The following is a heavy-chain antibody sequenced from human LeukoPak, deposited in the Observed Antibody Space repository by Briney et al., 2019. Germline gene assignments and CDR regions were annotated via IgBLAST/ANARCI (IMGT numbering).Heavy chain of an antibody. Sequence: ASVKVSCKASGYTFTSYYIHWVRQAPGQGLEWMGWINPNTGGTHYTQKFQDRVAMTRDTSFSTAYMELSSLSSDDTAVYYCARERLIAVASFDPWGQGTLVTVSS. J-gene: IGHJ5*02. CDR2: INPNTGGT. V-gene: IGHV1-2*02. CDR1: GYTFTSYY. CDR3: ARERLIAVASFDP. D-gene: IGHD6-19*01.